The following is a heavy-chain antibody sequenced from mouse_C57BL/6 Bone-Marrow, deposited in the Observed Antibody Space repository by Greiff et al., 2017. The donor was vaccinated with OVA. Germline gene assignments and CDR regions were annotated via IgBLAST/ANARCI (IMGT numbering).Heavy chain of an antibody. CDR3: ARHEERWLPLYAMDY. Sequence: VQLQESGAELVKPGASVKLSCKASGNTLPGYPIHWVKRRSGQGLGGIGWFYPGSGSIKYNEKFKDKATLAADKSSSTVYMELSRLTSEDSAVYFCARHEERWLPLYAMDYWGQGTSVTVSS. V-gene: IGHV1-62-2*01. J-gene: IGHJ4*01. D-gene: IGHD2-2*01. CDR1: GNTLPGYP. CDR2: FYPGSGSI.